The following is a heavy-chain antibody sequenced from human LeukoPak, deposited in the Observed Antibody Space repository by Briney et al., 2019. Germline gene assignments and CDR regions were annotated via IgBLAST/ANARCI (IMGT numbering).Heavy chain of an antibody. V-gene: IGHV1-2*04. Sequence: ASVTVSCTASGYTFTGFYIHWVRQAPGQGLEWMGWIKPHSGDTNYAQRFQDWVTMTRDTSLSTAYMEVSRLRSDDTAVYYCARETGACTSTTCYRYFDYWGQGTLVTVSS. CDR3: ARETGACTSTTCYRYFDY. CDR1: GYTFTGFY. CDR2: IKPHSGDT. J-gene: IGHJ4*02. D-gene: IGHD2-2*02.